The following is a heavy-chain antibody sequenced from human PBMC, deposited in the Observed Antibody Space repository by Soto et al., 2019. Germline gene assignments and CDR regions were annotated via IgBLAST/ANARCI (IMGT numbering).Heavy chain of an antibody. J-gene: IGHJ4*02. CDR2: IYYSGST. CDR3: ASSYGDYYYFDY. Sequence: SETLSLTCTVSGGSISSYYWSWIRQPPGKGLEWIGYIYYSGSTNYNPSLKSRVTISVDTSKNQFSLKLSSVTAADTAVYYCASSYGDYYYFDYWGQGTLVTVSS. V-gene: IGHV4-59*01. D-gene: IGHD4-17*01. CDR1: GGSISSYY.